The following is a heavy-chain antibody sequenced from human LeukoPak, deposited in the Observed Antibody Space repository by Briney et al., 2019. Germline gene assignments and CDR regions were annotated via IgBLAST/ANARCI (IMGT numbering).Heavy chain of an antibody. V-gene: IGHV3-9*01. CDR2: ISWNSGSI. D-gene: IGHD3-3*01. Sequence: PGGSLRLSCAASGFTFDDYAMHWVRQAPGKGLEWVSGISWNSGSIGYADSVKGRFTISRDNAKNSLYLQMNSLRAEDTALYYCAKDHKHDFWSGYMMDAYFQHWGQGTLVTVSS. CDR3: AKDHKHDFWSGYMMDAYFQH. J-gene: IGHJ1*01. CDR1: GFTFDDYA.